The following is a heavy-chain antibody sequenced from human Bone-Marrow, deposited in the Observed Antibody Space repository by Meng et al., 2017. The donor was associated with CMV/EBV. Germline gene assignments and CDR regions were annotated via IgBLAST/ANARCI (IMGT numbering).Heavy chain of an antibody. CDR3: ARDNPYCSSTSCFPPYYYGMDF. V-gene: IGHV1-18*01. CDR2: ISAYNGNT. Sequence: ASVKVSCKASGGTFSSYAISWVRQAPGQGLEWMGWISAYNGNTNYAQKLQGRVTMTRDTSISTAYMELSRLRSDDTAVYYCARDNPYCSSTSCFPPYYYGMDFWGQGTTVTVSS. D-gene: IGHD2-2*01. CDR1: GGTFSSYA. J-gene: IGHJ6*02.